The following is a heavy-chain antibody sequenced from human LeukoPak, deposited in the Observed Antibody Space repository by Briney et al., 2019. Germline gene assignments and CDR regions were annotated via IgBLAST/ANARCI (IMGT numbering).Heavy chain of an antibody. CDR2: ISGSGGST. J-gene: IGHJ4*02. CDR1: GFTFSSYA. D-gene: IGHD2-15*01. Sequence: GGSLRLSCAASGFTFSSYAMSWVRQAPGKGLEWVSAISGSGGSTYYADSVKGRFTISRDNSKDTLYLQMNSLRAEDTAVYYCAKGGIVVVVAEYYFDYWGQGTLVTVSS. V-gene: IGHV3-23*01. CDR3: AKGGIVVVVAEYYFDY.